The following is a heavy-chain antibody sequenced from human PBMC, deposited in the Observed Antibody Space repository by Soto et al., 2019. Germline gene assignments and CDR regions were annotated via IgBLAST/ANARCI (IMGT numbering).Heavy chain of an antibody. J-gene: IGHJ4*02. CDR1: GGSINSYY. CDR2: IYYSGST. D-gene: IGHD1-26*01. CDR3: ARRYGGNLDY. Sequence: SETLSLTCTVSGGSINSYYWSWIRQPPGKGLEWIGYIYYSGSTNYNPSLKSRVTISVDTSKNQFSLKLSSVTAADTAVYYCARRYGGNLDYWGQGTLVTVSS. V-gene: IGHV4-59*08.